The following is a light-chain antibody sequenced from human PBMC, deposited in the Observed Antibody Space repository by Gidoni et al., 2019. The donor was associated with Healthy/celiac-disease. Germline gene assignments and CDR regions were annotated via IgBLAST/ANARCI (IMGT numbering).Light chain of an antibody. Sequence: EIVLTQSPGTLSLSPGERATLSCRASQSVSSSYLACYQQKPGQAPSLLIYGASSRATGIPDRFSGSGSGTDFTLTISRLEPEDFAVYYCQQYGSSPTTFGQGTKVEIK. V-gene: IGKV3-20*01. CDR3: QQYGSSPTT. J-gene: IGKJ1*01. CDR1: QSVSSSY. CDR2: GAS.